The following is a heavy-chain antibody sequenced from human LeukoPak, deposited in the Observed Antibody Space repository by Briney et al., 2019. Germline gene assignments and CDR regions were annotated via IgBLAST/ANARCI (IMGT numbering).Heavy chain of an antibody. CDR2: INPNSGGT. D-gene: IGHD2-2*01. J-gene: IGHJ6*02. Sequence: ASVKASCKASAYTFTGYYMHWVRQAPGQGLEWMGWINPNSGGTNYAQKFQGRVTMTRDTSISTAYMELSRLRSDDTAVYYCARDYYCSSTSCYLLPYYYYYYGMDVRGQGTTVTVSS. CDR3: ARDYYCSSTSCYLLPYYYYYYGMDV. CDR1: AYTFTGYY. V-gene: IGHV1-2*02.